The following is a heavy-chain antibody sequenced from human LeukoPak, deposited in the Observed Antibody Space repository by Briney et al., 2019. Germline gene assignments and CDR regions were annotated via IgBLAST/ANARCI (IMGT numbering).Heavy chain of an antibody. D-gene: IGHD4-17*01. CDR1: GYTFTSYD. CDR2: MNPNSGNT. CDR3: ARATVTMDV. J-gene: IGHJ6*02. V-gene: IGHV1-8*01. Sequence: ASVKVSCKASGYTFTSYDINWVRQATGQGLEWMGWMNPNSGNTGYAQKFQGRVTMTRDTSTSTVYMELSSLRSEDTAMYYCARATVTMDVWGQGTTVTVSS.